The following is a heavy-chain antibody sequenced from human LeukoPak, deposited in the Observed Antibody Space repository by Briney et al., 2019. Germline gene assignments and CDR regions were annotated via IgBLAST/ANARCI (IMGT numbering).Heavy chain of an antibody. D-gene: IGHD3-22*01. Sequence: PGGSLRLSCSASGFTFSSSAMSWVRQAPGKGLEWVSTISGSSGSTYYADSVKGRFTISRDNSKNTLYLQMNSLRAEDTAVYYCAKARLVVSSRYDAFDYWGQGTMVTASS. CDR1: GFTFSSSA. CDR2: ISGSSGST. J-gene: IGHJ3*01. CDR3: AKARLVVSSRYDAFDY. V-gene: IGHV3-23*01.